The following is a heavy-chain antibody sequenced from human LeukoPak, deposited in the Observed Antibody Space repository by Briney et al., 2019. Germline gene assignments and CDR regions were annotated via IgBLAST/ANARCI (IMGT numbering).Heavy chain of an antibody. J-gene: IGHJ4*02. CDR2: FDPEDGET. Sequence: ASVKVSCKVSGYTLTELSMHWVRQAPGKGLEWMGGFDPEDGETIYAQKFQGRVTMTEDTSTDTAYMELSSLRSEDTAVYCCATAAYYYGSGSYCFDYWGQGTLVTVSS. CDR1: GYTLTELS. CDR3: ATAAYYYGSGSYCFDY. D-gene: IGHD3-10*01. V-gene: IGHV1-24*01.